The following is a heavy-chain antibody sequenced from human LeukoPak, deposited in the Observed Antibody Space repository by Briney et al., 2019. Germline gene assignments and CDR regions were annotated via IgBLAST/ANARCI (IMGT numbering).Heavy chain of an antibody. CDR3: ARNLENSFDF. V-gene: IGHV4-59*08. CDR1: GGSISSYY. Sequence: SETLSLTCSVSGGSISSYYWNWIRQPPGKGLEWIGYVFYTVSTNYNPSLESLVTISVDTSKNQFSLKLSSVTAADTAVYYCARNLENSFDFWGQGTLVTVSS. CDR2: VFYTVST. J-gene: IGHJ4*02.